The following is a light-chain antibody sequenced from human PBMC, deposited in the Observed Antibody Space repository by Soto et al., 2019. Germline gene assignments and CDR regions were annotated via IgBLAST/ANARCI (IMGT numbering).Light chain of an antibody. Sequence: QSVLTQPASVSGSPGQSISMSCTGTSGDVGAYSYVSWFQHHPGKAPRIILYDVSYRPSGVSDRFSGSKSGNTASLTISGLQAEDEADYYCSSFTTTNTLVFGGGTKVTVL. CDR3: SSFTTTNTLV. J-gene: IGLJ3*02. CDR2: DVS. CDR1: SGDVGAYSY. V-gene: IGLV2-14*03.